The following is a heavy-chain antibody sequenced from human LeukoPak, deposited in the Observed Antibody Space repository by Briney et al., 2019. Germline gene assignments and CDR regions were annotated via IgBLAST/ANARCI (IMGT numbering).Heavy chain of an antibody. J-gene: IGHJ4*02. Sequence: PGGSLRLSCAASGFTFSSYAMSWVRQAPGKGLEWVSAISGSGGSTYYADSVKGRFTIPRDNSKNTLYLQMNSLRAEDTAVYYCAKVTAYYYGSGSYYNEPYFDYWGQGTLVTVSS. D-gene: IGHD3-10*01. V-gene: IGHV3-23*01. CDR3: AKVTAYYYGSGSYYNEPYFDY. CDR2: ISGSGGST. CDR1: GFTFSSYA.